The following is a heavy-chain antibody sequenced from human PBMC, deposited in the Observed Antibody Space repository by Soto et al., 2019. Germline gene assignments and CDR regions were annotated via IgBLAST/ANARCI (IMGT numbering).Heavy chain of an antibody. V-gene: IGHV5-51*01. CDR2: IYPGDSDT. J-gene: IGHJ6*02. Sequence: PGESLKISCKGSGYSFTSYWIGWVRQMPGKGLEWMGIIYPGDSDTRYSPSFQGQVTISADKSISTAYLQWSSLKASDTAMYYCARQDIHYDFGSGYYEGGQDGMDVWGQGTTVTV. CDR3: ARQDIHYDFGSGYYEGGQDGMDV. D-gene: IGHD3-3*01. CDR1: GYSFTSYW.